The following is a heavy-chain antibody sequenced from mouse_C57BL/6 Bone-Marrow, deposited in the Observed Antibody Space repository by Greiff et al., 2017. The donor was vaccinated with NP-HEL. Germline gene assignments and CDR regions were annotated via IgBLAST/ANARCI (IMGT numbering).Heavy chain of an antibody. J-gene: IGHJ2*01. CDR2: INPGSGGT. CDR1: GYAFTNYL. Sequence: QVQLQQSGAELVRPGTSVKVSCKASGYAFTNYLIEWVKQRPGQGLEWIGVINPGSGGTNYNEKFKGKATLTADKSSSTAYMQLSSLTSEDSAVYCCAREALGYYFDYWGQGTTLTVSS. V-gene: IGHV1-54*01. CDR3: AREALGYYFDY.